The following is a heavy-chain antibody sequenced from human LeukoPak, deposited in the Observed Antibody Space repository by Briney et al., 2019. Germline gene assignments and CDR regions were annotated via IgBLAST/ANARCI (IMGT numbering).Heavy chain of an antibody. CDR2: ISYDGSNK. D-gene: IGHD2-2*01. CDR1: GFTFSSYG. Sequence: PGGSLRLSCAASGFTFSSYGMHWVRQAPGKGLEWVAVISYDGSNKYYADSVKGRFTISRDNSKNTLYLQMNSLRAEDTAVYYCAKPYARSTPVGWFDPWGQGTLVTVSS. J-gene: IGHJ5*02. V-gene: IGHV3-30*18. CDR3: AKPYARSTPVGWFDP.